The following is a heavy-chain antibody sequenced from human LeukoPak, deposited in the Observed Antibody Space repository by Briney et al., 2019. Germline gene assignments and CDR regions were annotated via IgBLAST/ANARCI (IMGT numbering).Heavy chain of an antibody. V-gene: IGHV3-48*04. J-gene: IGHJ4*02. CDR2: ISSSSSTI. D-gene: IGHD3-22*01. Sequence: PGGSLRLSCAASGFTFSSYSMNWVRQAPGKGREWGSYISSSSSTIYYADSVKGRFTISRDNAKNSLYLQMNSLRAEDTAVYYCAREGDSSDRPFDCWGQGTLVTVSS. CDR1: GFTFSSYS. CDR3: AREGDSSDRPFDC.